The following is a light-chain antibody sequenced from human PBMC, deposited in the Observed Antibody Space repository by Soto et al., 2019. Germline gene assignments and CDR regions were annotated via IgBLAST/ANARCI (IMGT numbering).Light chain of an antibody. J-gene: IGKJ4*01. CDR2: AAS. CDR1: QGISSR. V-gene: IGKV1-12*01. Sequence: DIQMTQSPSSVSASVGDRVTITSRASQGISSRLAWYQQKPGRAPKLLIYAASSLQSGAPSRFAGSGSGTDFTLTIASLQPDDIAVYVCEQANSFPLTFGGGTKVEIK. CDR3: EQANSFPLT.